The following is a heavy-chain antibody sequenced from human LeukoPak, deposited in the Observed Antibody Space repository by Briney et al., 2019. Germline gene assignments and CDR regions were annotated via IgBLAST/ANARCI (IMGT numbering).Heavy chain of an antibody. CDR2: ISAYNGNT. V-gene: IGHV1-18*01. J-gene: IGHJ5*02. D-gene: IGHD3-16*01. CDR1: GYTFTSYG. Sequence: GASVKVSCKASGYTFTSYGISWVRQAPGQGLEWTGWISAYNGNTNYAQKLQGRVTMTTDTSTSTAHMELRSRRSDDTAVYYCATVLGWQRLDWFDPWGQGTLVTVSS. CDR3: ATVLGWQRLDWFDP.